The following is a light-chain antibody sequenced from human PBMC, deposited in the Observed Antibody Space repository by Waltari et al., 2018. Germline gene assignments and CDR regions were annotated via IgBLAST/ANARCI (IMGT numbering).Light chain of an antibody. V-gene: IGLV1-51*01. J-gene: IGLJ2*01. CDR1: DSNLGQTY. CDR2: DNL. Sequence: QAVLTQPASVSAAPGQRFIISCSGSDSNLGQTYVSWSQQLPGAAPKLLIYDNLKRPSGIPDRFSGSKSGTSATLAITGLQTGDEADYYCGTWDSSLSGVVFGGGTKLTVL. CDR3: GTWDSSLSGVV.